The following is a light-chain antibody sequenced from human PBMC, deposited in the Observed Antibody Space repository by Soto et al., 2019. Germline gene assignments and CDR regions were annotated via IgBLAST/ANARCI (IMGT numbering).Light chain of an antibody. V-gene: IGKV1-5*01. CDR3: QQYNSYSPT. Sequence: DIPMTQSPSTLSASVGDRVTITCRASQSISSWLAWYQQKPGKAPKLLIYDASSLESGVPSRFSGSGSGTEFTLTISSLQPDDVATYYCQQYNSYSPTFGGGTKVEIK. J-gene: IGKJ4*01. CDR1: QSISSW. CDR2: DAS.